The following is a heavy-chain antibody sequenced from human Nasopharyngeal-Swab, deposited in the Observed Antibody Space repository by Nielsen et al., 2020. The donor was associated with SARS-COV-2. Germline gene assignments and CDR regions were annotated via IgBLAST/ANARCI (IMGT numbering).Heavy chain of an antibody. D-gene: IGHD5-18*01. V-gene: IGHV3-48*04. CDR3: AKDVNSALVSGYGMDD. CDR2: ISSSSSTI. J-gene: IGHJ6*02. CDR1: GFTFSSYS. Sequence: GESLKISCAASGFTFSSYSMNWVRQAPGKGLEWVSYISSSSSTIYYADSVKGRFTISRDNAKNSLYLQMNSLRSEDTALYYCAKDVNSALVSGYGMDDWGRGTTVTVSS.